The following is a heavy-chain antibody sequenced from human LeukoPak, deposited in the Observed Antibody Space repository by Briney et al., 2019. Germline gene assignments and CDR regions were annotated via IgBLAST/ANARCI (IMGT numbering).Heavy chain of an antibody. Sequence: PGGSLRLSCAASGFAFADYAIHWVRQGPGGGLEWVSLTSGDGGTTYYAGSVKGRFTISRDNSKNSLFLQMNSLRTEDTALYYCAKDMVWGWYFDLWGRGTLVTVSS. V-gene: IGHV3-43*02. CDR3: AKDMVWGWYFDL. CDR2: TSGDGGTT. J-gene: IGHJ2*01. CDR1: GFAFADYA. D-gene: IGHD7-27*01.